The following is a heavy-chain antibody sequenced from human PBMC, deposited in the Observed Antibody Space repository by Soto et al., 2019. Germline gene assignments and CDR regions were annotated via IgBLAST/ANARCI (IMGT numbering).Heavy chain of an antibody. V-gene: IGHV3-23*01. Sequence: GGSLRLSCAASGFTFSSYAMSWVRQAPGKGLEWVSAISGSGGSTYYADSVKGRFTISRDNSKNTLYLQMNSLRAEDTAVYYCAKGQWDDFWSGQTNYYYYMDVWGKGTTVTVSS. J-gene: IGHJ6*03. CDR3: AKGQWDDFWSGQTNYYYYMDV. D-gene: IGHD3-3*01. CDR1: GFTFSSYA. CDR2: ISGSGGST.